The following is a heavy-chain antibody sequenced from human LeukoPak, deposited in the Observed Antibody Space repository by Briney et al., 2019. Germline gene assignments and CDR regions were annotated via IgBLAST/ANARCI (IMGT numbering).Heavy chain of an antibody. CDR3: ARDRRDFWSGYHDY. Sequence: SGGSLRLSCAASGFTVSSNYMSWVRQAPGKGLEWVSVIYSGGSTYYADSVKGRFTISSDNSKNTLYLQMNSLRAEDTAVYYCARDRRDFWSGYHDYWGQGTLVTVSS. D-gene: IGHD3-3*01. CDR1: GFTVSSNY. CDR2: IYSGGST. J-gene: IGHJ4*02. V-gene: IGHV3-66*02.